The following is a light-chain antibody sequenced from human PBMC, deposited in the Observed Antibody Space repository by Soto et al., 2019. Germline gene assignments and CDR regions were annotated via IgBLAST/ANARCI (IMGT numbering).Light chain of an antibody. Sequence: IVMTQSPATLSVSPGEGVTLSCRASENVGTNLAWYQQKPGQAPRLLIYGSSTRATGIPATFSGSGSGTEFTLTISSLQSADSAIYYCQQYNNWGLSFGGGTKVAIK. CDR1: ENVGTN. J-gene: IGKJ4*01. CDR3: QQYNNWGLS. CDR2: GSS. V-gene: IGKV3D-15*01.